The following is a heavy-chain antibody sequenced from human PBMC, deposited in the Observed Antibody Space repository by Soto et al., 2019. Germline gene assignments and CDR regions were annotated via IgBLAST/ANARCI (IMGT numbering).Heavy chain of an antibody. CDR1: GGTFNTYT. CDR3: AITYCRDNSCPRDFDF. Sequence: QVQVVQSGAEVKKPESSVKVSCKPSGGTFNTYTVNWVRLAPGHGLEWMGRFIPILDMANYAQKFQDRVTITADRSTFTAYMELISLTSDDTAVYYCAITYCRDNSCPRDFDFWGQGTRVTVSS. V-gene: IGHV1-69*02. J-gene: IGHJ4*02. CDR2: FIPILDMA. D-gene: IGHD2-21*01.